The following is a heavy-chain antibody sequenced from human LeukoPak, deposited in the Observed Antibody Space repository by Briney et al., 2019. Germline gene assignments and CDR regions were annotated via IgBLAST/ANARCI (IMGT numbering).Heavy chain of an antibody. J-gene: IGHJ5*02. Sequence: PGRPLSLSCRGSGVTFGDHAVTWFRQAPGKGLEWVGFVRTKTHGGAPETAASVKDRFNVSRDDSEGIAYLQMTSLRTEDTAMYYCARVNFRDYRGYTWFEPWGQGTLVTVSS. CDR1: GVTFGDHA. V-gene: IGHV3-49*03. CDR2: VRTKTHGGAP. CDR3: ARVNFRDYRGYTWFEP. D-gene: IGHD3-10*01.